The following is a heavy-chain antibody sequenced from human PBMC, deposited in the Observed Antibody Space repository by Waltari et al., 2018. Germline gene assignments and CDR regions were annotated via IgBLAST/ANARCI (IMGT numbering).Heavy chain of an antibody. Sequence: EEQLVESGGGLAQPGESLRLSCAASGFTFSRYCMDWVRRAPGKGLVWVSRINRDGSSTTYADSVKGRFTISRDNAKNTLYVQMNRLRAEDTAVYYCARVATKTYSSPVPGRPYYYGMDVWGQGTTVTVSS. J-gene: IGHJ6*02. CDR2: INRDGSST. V-gene: IGHV3-74*01. CDR1: GFTFSRYC. D-gene: IGHD6-19*01. CDR3: ARVATKTYSSPVPGRPYYYGMDV.